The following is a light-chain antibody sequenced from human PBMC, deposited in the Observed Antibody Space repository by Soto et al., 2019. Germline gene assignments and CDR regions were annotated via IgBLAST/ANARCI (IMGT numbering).Light chain of an antibody. J-gene: IGLJ1*01. CDR3: QSYDSSLNLYV. V-gene: IGLV1-40*01. CDR1: SSDIGAGYD. CDR2: GNS. Sequence: QPVLTQPPSVSGAPGQRVTISCTGSSSDIGAGYDVHWYQQLPGTAPKLLIYGNSNRPSGVPDRFSGSKSGTSASLAITGLQADDEADYYCQSYDSSLNLYVFGTGTKLTVL.